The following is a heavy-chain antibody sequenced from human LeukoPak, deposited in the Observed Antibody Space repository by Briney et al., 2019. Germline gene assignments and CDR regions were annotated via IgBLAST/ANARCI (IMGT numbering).Heavy chain of an antibody. J-gene: IGHJ6*02. V-gene: IGHV3-33*08. D-gene: IGHD3-3*01. CDR3: ARVLRFLEWSYRWGMDV. CDR1: GFTFSSYA. CDR2: IWYDGSNK. Sequence: GGSLRLSCAASGFTFSSYAMSWVRQAPGKGLEWVAVIWYDGSNKYYADSVKGRFTISRDNSKNTLYLQMNSLRAEDTAVYYCARVLRFLEWSYRWGMDVWGQGTTVTVSS.